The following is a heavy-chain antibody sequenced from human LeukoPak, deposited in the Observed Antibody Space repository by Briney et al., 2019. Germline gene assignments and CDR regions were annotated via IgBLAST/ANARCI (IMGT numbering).Heavy chain of an antibody. CDR2: INHSGST. V-gene: IGHV4-34*01. CDR1: GGSFSGYY. Sequence: SETLSLTCAVYGGSFSGYYWSWIRQPPGKGLEWIGEINHSGSTNYNPSLKSRVTISVDTSKNQFSLKLSSVTAADTAVYYCARGNYYGSGSYPYYYYGMDVWGQGTTVTVPS. D-gene: IGHD3-10*01. CDR3: ARGNYYGSGSYPYYYYGMDV. J-gene: IGHJ6*02.